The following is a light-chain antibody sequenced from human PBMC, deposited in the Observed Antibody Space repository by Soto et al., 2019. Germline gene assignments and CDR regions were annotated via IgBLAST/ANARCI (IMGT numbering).Light chain of an antibody. J-gene: IGKJ1*01. V-gene: IGKV3-20*01. CDR3: QEYGTSWT. Sequence: EIVWTQSPGTLSLSPGERATLSCRASQSVSTYYLAWYQQKPGQAPRLLIYGASSRATGIPDRFSGTGSGTDFTLTISRLEPEDFAVYYCQEYGTSWTFGQGTKVEIK. CDR1: QSVSTYY. CDR2: GAS.